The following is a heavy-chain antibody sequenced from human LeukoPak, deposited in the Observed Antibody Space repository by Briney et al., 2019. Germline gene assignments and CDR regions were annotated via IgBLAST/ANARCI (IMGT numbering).Heavy chain of an antibody. V-gene: IGHV3-73*01. Sequence: GGSLKLSCAASGFTFSGSAIHWVRQTPGKGLEWVGRIRSKTNNYATVYAASVKGRFTISRDDSENTAYLQMNSLKAEDTAVYYCTTVGIVGGFLSPLDYWGQGTLVTVSS. CDR1: GFTFSGSA. D-gene: IGHD1-26*01. CDR3: TTVGIVGGFLSPLDY. J-gene: IGHJ4*02. CDR2: IRSKTNNYAT.